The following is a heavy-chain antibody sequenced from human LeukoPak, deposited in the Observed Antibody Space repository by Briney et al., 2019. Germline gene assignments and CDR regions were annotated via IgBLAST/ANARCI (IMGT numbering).Heavy chain of an antibody. J-gene: IGHJ4*02. CDR1: GFTFSTYS. CDR3: ARDWNWGFDY. D-gene: IGHD7-27*01. CDR2: ISSSSDTI. V-gene: IGHV3-48*01. Sequence: PGGSLRLSCVVSGFTFSTYSMNWVRQAPGKGQEWVSYISSSSDTIYYADSVKGRFTISRDNAKNSLYLQMNSLRAEDTAVYYCARDWNWGFDYWGQGTLVTVSS.